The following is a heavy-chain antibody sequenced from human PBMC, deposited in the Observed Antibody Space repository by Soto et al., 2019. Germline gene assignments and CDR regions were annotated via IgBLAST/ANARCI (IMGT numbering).Heavy chain of an antibody. J-gene: IGHJ4*02. Sequence: QVQLQESGPGLVKPSETLSLTCTVSGGSVSSGNHYWGWIRQPPGKELGFIAYVFYSGSDNYSPPLKSRVSTSINRSKDQFSLNLSSVTAADTAVYYCARGRGYGYGIDYWGQGALVTVSS. CDR2: VFYSGSD. V-gene: IGHV4-61*01. D-gene: IGHD5-18*01. CDR1: GGSVSSGNHY. CDR3: ARGRGYGYGIDY.